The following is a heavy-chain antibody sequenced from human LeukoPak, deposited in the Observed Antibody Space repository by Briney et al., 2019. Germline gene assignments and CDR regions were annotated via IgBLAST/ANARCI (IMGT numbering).Heavy chain of an antibody. CDR3: AKTYSSGYYYDFDY. V-gene: IGHV3-23*01. CDR2: ISGSGGST. J-gene: IGHJ4*02. Sequence: GGSLRLSCAASGFTFSSYGMSWVRQAPGKGLEWVSAISGSGGSTYYADSVKGRFTISRDNSKNTLYLQMNSLRAEDTAVYYCAKTYSSGYYYDFDYWGQGTLVTVSS. D-gene: IGHD3-22*01. CDR1: GFTFSSYG.